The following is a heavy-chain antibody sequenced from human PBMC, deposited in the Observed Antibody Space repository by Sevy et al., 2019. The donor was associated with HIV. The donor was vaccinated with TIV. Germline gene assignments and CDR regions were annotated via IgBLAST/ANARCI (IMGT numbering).Heavy chain of an antibody. CDR2: ISSGGRTI. D-gene: IGHD6-25*01. CDR3: ARVRVAAADYYFDY. Sequence: GGSLRLSCATSGFSFSDYYMSWIRQAPGKGLEWISYISSGGRTIYYVDSVKGRFTISRDNTNNSPYLRMNSLRAEDTAVYYCARVRVAAADYYFDYWGQGTLVTVSS. CDR1: GFSFSDYY. J-gene: IGHJ4*02. V-gene: IGHV3-11*01.